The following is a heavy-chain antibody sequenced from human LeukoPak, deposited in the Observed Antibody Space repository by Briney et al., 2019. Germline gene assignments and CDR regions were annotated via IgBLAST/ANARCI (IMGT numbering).Heavy chain of an antibody. Sequence: SETLSLTCTVSGGSISSYYWSWIRQPPGKGLEWIGYIYYSGSTNYNPSLQSRVTISVDTSKNQFSLKLSSVTAADTAVYYCTTATGYTYGKLPYFDYWGQGTLVTVSS. V-gene: IGHV4-59*01. CDR3: TTATGYTYGKLPYFDY. CDR1: GGSISSYY. D-gene: IGHD5-18*01. CDR2: IYYSGST. J-gene: IGHJ4*02.